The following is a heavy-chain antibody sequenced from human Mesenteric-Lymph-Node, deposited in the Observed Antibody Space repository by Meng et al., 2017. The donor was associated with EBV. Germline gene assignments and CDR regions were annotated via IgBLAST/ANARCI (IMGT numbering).Heavy chain of an antibody. V-gene: IGHV1-24*01. Sequence: QGQLFQLGAEWKKPGASMKVTCKVSGYTLTEFPMQWVRQAPGKGLEWMGGSDPADGETIYAEKFQGRVTMTEDTSTDTAYMELSSLRSEDTAVYYCASLPGSDLYFDYWGQGTLVTVSS. CDR3: ASLPGSDLYFDY. CDR2: SDPADGET. CDR1: GYTLTEFP. D-gene: IGHD3-10*01. J-gene: IGHJ4*02.